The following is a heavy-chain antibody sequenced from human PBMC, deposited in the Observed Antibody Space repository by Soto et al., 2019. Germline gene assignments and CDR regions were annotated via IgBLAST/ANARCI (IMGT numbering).Heavy chain of an antibody. CDR2: MNHNSGNT. Sequence: ASVKVSCKASGYTFTRYDIHWVRQATGQGLEWMGWMNHNSGNTGYAQNFQGRVTMTRNTSISTAYMELSSLRSEDTAVYYCARVKSYDILTGYSTWFDPWGQGTLVTVSS. D-gene: IGHD3-9*01. CDR1: GYTFTRYD. J-gene: IGHJ5*02. CDR3: ARVKSYDILTGYSTWFDP. V-gene: IGHV1-8*01.